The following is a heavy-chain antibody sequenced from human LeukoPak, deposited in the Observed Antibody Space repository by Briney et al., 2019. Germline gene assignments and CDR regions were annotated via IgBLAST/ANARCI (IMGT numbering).Heavy chain of an antibody. J-gene: IGHJ4*02. Sequence: ASVKVSCKASGYTFTGYYMHWVRQAPGQGLEWMGWINPNSGGTNYAQKFQGRVTMTRDTSISTAYMELSRLRSDDTAVYYCARAAYSSSSGLGYWGREPWSPSPQ. CDR3: ARAAYSSSSGLGY. V-gene: IGHV1-2*02. D-gene: IGHD6-6*01. CDR1: GYTFTGYY. CDR2: INPNSGGT.